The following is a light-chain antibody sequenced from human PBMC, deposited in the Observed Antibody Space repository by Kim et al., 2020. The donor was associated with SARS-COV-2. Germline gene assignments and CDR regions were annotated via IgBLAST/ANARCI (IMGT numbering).Light chain of an antibody. CDR3: QQYNSWYA. J-gene: IGKJ2*01. CDR1: QNVVTN. V-gene: IGKV3-15*01. CDR2: GAS. Sequence: EIVMTQSPATLSVSPGDTATLFCRASQNVVTNVAWFQLKTGQAPRLLIYGASTRAAGTPARFSGSGSGTEFTLTINSVQSEDFALYSCQQYNSWYAFVQGTKLEI.